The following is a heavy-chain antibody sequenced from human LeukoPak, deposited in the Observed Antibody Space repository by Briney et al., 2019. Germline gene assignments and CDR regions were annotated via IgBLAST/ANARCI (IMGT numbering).Heavy chain of an antibody. V-gene: IGHV3-9*01. CDR3: AKDSPSGYYYVDY. J-gene: IGHJ4*02. CDR2: ISWNSGSI. D-gene: IGHD3-22*01. Sequence: GGSLRLSCAASGFTFDDYAMHCVRHAPGKGLEWVSGISWNSGSIGYADSVKGRFTISRDNAKNSLYLQMNSLRAEDTALYYCAKDSPSGYYYVDYWGQGTLDTVSS. CDR1: GFTFDDYA.